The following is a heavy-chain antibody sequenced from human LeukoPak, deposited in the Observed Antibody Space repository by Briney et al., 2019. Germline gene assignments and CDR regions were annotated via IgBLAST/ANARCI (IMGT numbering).Heavy chain of an antibody. V-gene: IGHV4-59*01. J-gene: IGHJ4*02. CDR1: GGSISSYY. CDR2: IYYSGST. D-gene: IGHD5-18*01. CDR3: ARDGTAMGNVLDY. Sequence: SETLSLTCTVSGGSISSYYWSWIRQPPGKGLEWIGYIYYSGSTNYNPSLKSRVTISVDTSKNQFSLKLSSVTAADTAVYYCARDGTAMGNVLDYWGQGTLVTVSS.